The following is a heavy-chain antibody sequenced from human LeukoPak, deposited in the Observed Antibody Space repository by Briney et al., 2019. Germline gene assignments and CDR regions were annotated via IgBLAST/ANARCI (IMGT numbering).Heavy chain of an antibody. V-gene: IGHV4-59*01. CDR1: GGSISSYY. Sequence: SETLSLTCTVSGGSISSYYWSWIRQPPGKGLEWIGYIYYSGSTNYNPSLKSRVTISVDTSKNQFSLKLSSVTAADTAVYYCAKSSSGWCSLGYWGQGTLVTDSS. J-gene: IGHJ4*02. D-gene: IGHD6-19*01. CDR2: IYYSGST. CDR3: AKSSSGWCSLGY.